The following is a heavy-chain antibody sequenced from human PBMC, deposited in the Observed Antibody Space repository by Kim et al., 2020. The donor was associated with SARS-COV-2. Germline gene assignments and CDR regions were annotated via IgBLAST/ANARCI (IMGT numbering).Heavy chain of an antibody. V-gene: IGHV1-3*01. Sequence: ASVKVSCKASGYTFTSSAMHWVRQAPGQRLEWMGWINAGNGNTKYSQKFRGRVTITRDTSASTAYMELSSLRSEDTAVYYCARQPLVVPAAMAFGYWGQGTLVTVSS. CDR2: INAGNGNT. CDR1: GYTFTSSA. J-gene: IGHJ4*02. CDR3: ARQPLVVPAAMAFGY. D-gene: IGHD2-2*01.